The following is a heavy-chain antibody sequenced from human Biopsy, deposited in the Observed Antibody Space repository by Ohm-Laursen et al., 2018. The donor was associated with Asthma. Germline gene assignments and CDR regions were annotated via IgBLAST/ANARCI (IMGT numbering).Heavy chain of an antibody. CDR2: IKHDGIEK. V-gene: IGHV3-7*01. D-gene: IGHD3-3*02. CDR3: ARTFHFWSPYHAEHYQL. CDR1: GFTFGDYW. J-gene: IGHJ1*01. Sequence: GSLRLSCSASGFTFGDYWMSWVRQVPGKGLEWVANIKHDGIEKNHVDSLKGRFTISRDNAKNSLYLQMNSLRAEDTAVYYCARTFHFWSPYHAEHYQLWGQGTLVTVPS.